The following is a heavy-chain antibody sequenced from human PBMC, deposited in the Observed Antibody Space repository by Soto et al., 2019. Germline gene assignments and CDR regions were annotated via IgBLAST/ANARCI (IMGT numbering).Heavy chain of an antibody. CDR2: FSLSGTT. CDR1: GACIAGSSY. Sequence: PSETLSLTCSVSGACIAGSSYWSWIRQPAGKGLEWIGRFSLSGTTNYSPSLRSRVTMSADVSKNQFSLRLTSVTAADTALYYCARGMTPPGAPAWYYFDSWGQGTLVTVSS. J-gene: IGHJ4*02. V-gene: IGHV4-4*07. D-gene: IGHD2-8*02. CDR3: ARGMTPPGAPAWYYFDS.